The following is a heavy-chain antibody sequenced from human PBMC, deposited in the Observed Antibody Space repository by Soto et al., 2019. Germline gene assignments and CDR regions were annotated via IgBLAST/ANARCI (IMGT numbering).Heavy chain of an antibody. Sequence: PSETLSLTCAVYGGSFSGYYWSWIRQPPGKWLEWIGEINHSGSTNYNPSLKSRVTISVDTSKNQFSLKLSSVTAADTAVYYCARAYYSSGWYRYYYYGMDVWGQGXTVTVYS. CDR1: GGSFSGYY. V-gene: IGHV4-34*01. J-gene: IGHJ6*02. CDR2: INHSGST. CDR3: ARAYYSSGWYRYYYYGMDV. D-gene: IGHD6-19*01.